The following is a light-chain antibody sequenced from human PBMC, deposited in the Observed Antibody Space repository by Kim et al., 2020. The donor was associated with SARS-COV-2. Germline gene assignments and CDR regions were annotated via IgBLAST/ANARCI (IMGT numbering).Light chain of an antibody. V-gene: IGLV6-57*01. Sequence: NFMLTQSHSVSESPGKTVTISCTRSSGSIASNYVQWYQQRPGSSPTTVIYENDQRPSGVPDRFSGSIDSSSNSASLAISGLKTEDEADYYCQSYDSSIPWVFGGGTQLTVL. J-gene: IGLJ3*02. CDR3: QSYDSSIPWV. CDR2: END. CDR1: SGSIASNY.